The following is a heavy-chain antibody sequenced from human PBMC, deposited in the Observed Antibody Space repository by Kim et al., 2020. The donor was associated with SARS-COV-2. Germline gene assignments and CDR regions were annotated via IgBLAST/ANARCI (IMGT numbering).Heavy chain of an antibody. J-gene: IGHJ6*02. CDR2: ARRRADSYTI. V-gene: IGHV3-72*01. Sequence: GGSLRLSCAASGFTFSDHHMDWVRQAPGKGLEWVGRARRRADSYTIVYAASVRGRFTISRDESKRSLYLQMNSLQTEDTADYSCARSPTMDGGGQGTTVT. CDR1: GFTFSDHH. CDR3: ARSPTMDG.